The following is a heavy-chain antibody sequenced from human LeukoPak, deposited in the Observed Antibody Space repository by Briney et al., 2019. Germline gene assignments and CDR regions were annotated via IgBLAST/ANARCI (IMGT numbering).Heavy chain of an antibody. Sequence: SETLSLTCTVSGGSISSSSYYWHWIRQPPGKVLEWIGSSYYSGSTYYNPSLKSRVTISVDTSKNQFSLQLSSVTAADTSVHYCASGIPIFGVAIPWGQGTLVTVSS. D-gene: IGHD3-3*01. CDR3: ASGIPIFGVAIP. CDR1: GGSISSSSYY. V-gene: IGHV4-39*01. CDR2: SYYSGST. J-gene: IGHJ5*02.